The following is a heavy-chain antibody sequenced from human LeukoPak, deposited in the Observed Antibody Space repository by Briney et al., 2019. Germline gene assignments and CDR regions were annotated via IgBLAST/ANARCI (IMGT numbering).Heavy chain of an antibody. Sequence: SVKVSCKASGGTFSSYAISWVRQAPGQGLEWMGGIIPIFGTANYAQKFQGRVTITADKSTSTAYMELSSLRSEDTAVYYCARAEITMIVVVITTGAFDIWGQGTMVTVSS. CDR1: GGTFSSYA. J-gene: IGHJ3*02. V-gene: IGHV1-69*06. D-gene: IGHD3-22*01. CDR2: IIPIFGTA. CDR3: ARAEITMIVVVITTGAFDI.